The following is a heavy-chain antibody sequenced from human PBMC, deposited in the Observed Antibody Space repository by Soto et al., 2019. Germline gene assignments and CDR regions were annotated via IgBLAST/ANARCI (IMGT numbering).Heavy chain of an antibody. J-gene: IGHJ6*03. D-gene: IGHD3-3*01. CDR1: GFTFSSYA. Sequence: GGSLRLSCAASGFTFSSYAMHWVRQAPGKGLEYVSAISSNGGSTYYANSVKGRFTISRDNSKNTLYLQMGSLRAEDMAVYYCARVGRFLSHYYYYYMDVWGKGTTVTVSS. V-gene: IGHV3-64*01. CDR3: ARVGRFLSHYYYYYMDV. CDR2: ISSNGGST.